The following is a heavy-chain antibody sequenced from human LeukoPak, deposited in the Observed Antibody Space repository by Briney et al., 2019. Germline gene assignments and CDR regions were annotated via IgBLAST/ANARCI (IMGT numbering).Heavy chain of an antibody. CDR1: GGSFSGYY. V-gene: IGHV4-34*01. J-gene: IGHJ5*02. D-gene: IGHD6-6*01. CDR2: INHSGST. Sequence: SETLSLTCAVYGGSFSGYYWSRIRRPPGKGLEWIGEINHSGSTNYNPSLKSRVTISVDTSKNQFSLKLSSVTAADTAVYYCARAVGYSSSSGGLDPWGQGTLVTVSS. CDR3: ARAVGYSSSSGGLDP.